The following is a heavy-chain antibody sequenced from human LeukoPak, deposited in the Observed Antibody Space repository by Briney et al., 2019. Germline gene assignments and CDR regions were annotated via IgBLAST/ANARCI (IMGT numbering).Heavy chain of an antibody. D-gene: IGHD3-10*01. Sequence: GGSLRLSCAASGFTFSTYAMSWVRQAPGKGLEWVSVISASGGTTYYADSVKGRFTISRDNSKNTLYLQMNSLRAEDTAVYYCAKNVFVWFGEFRLFDYWGQGTLVTVSS. J-gene: IGHJ4*02. CDR3: AKNVFVWFGEFRLFDY. CDR2: ISASGGTT. CDR1: GFTFSTYA. V-gene: IGHV3-23*01.